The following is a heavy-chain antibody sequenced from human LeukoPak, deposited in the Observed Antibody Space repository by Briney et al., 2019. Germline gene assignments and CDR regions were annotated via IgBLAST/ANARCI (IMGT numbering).Heavy chain of an antibody. Sequence: SETLSLTCTVSGGSISSYYWSWIRQPPGKGLEWIGYIYYSGSTNYNPSLKSRVTMSVDTSKNQFSLKLSSVTAADTAVYYCARYGLAYTYDFWGQGTLVTVSS. CDR3: ARYGLAYTYDF. CDR2: IYYSGST. CDR1: GGSISSYY. D-gene: IGHD3-16*01. V-gene: IGHV4-59*01. J-gene: IGHJ4*02.